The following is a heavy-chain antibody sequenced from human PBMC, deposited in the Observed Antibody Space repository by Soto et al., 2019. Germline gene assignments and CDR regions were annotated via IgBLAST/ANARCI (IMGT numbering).Heavy chain of an antibody. Sequence: ASVKVSCKASGYTFTSYGISWVRQAPGQGLEWMGWISAYNGNTNYAQKPQGRVTMTTDTSTSTAYMELRSLRSDDTAVYYCARDGSTMIVVASMLFDIWGQWTLVTVSS. J-gene: IGHJ3*02. CDR1: GYTFTSYG. V-gene: IGHV1-18*01. CDR3: ARDGSTMIVVASMLFDI. CDR2: ISAYNGNT. D-gene: IGHD3-22*01.